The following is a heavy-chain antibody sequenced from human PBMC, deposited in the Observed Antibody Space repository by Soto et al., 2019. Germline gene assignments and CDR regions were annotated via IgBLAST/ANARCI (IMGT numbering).Heavy chain of an antibody. V-gene: IGHV1-69*01. D-gene: IGHD3-3*01. CDR3: ARDNLQDIDLRGYCFDS. J-gene: IGHJ4*02. CDR2: IIPIFGTT. Sequence: QVQLEQSGAEVKKPGSSVKVSCKVSGATFSTSSISWVRQAPGQGLEWMGAIIPIFGTTIYAQEFQGRLTITADESTRTAYMDLNTVGSQDTALYFCARDNLQDIDLRGYCFDSWGQGTLVTVSS. CDR1: GATFSTSS.